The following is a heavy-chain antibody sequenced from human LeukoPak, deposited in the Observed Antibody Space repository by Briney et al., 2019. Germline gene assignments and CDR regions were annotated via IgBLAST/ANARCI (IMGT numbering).Heavy chain of an antibody. CDR2: IYYSGST. D-gene: IGHD3-22*01. J-gene: IGHJ3*02. V-gene: IGHV4-59*01. CDR1: GGSFSSYY. Sequence: PSETLSLTCAVYGGSFSSYYWSWIRQPPGKGLEWIGYIYYSGSTNYNPSLKSRVTISVDTSKNQFSLKLSSVTAADTAVYYCARDQWLSLGDAFDIWGQGTMVTVPS. CDR3: ARDQWLSLGDAFDI.